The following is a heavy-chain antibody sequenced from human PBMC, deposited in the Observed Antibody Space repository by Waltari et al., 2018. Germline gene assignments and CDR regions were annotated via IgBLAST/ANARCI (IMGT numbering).Heavy chain of an antibody. CDR3: ARIAAAGTRGPFDY. J-gene: IGHJ4*02. D-gene: IGHD6-13*01. CDR2: INHSGST. CDR1: GGSFSGYY. Sequence: QVQLQQWGAGLLKPSETLSLTCAVYGGSFSGYYWSWIRQPPGKGLEWIGEINHSGSTNYNPSLKSRVTISVDTSKNQFSLKLSSVTAADTAVYYCARIAAAGTRGPFDYWGQGTLVTVSS. V-gene: IGHV4-34*01.